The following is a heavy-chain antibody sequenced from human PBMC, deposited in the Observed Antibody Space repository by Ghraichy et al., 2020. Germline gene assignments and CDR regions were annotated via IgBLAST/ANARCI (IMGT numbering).Heavy chain of an antibody. Sequence: ASVKVSCKTSGYNFRAYHIHWVRQAPGQGLQWMGRVNTNGGDTNYAQMFQGRVSLTTDESATTVYLQLSRLRSDDTAVYYCARAEYGDYTPQAFEFWGQGTLVSVSS. CDR1: GYNFRAYH. CDR3: ARAEYGDYTPQAFEF. J-gene: IGHJ4*02. D-gene: IGHD4-17*01. V-gene: IGHV1-2*06. CDR2: VNTNGGDT.